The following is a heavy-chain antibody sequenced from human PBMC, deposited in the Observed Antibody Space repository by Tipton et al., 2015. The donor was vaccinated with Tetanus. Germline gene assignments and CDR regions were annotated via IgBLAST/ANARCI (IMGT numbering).Heavy chain of an antibody. D-gene: IGHD3-22*01. CDR2: VSDSGST. Sequence: TLSLTCTVSGGSISSADYYWSWIRQPPGKGLEWIGYVSDSGSTYSNPSLRSRIIISVDTSKNQFSLILSSATAADTAVYYCARATPSGSYFVRYYSMDVWGQGTTVVVSS. J-gene: IGHJ6*02. CDR1: GGSISSADYY. V-gene: IGHV4-30-4*01. CDR3: ARATPSGSYFVRYYSMDV.